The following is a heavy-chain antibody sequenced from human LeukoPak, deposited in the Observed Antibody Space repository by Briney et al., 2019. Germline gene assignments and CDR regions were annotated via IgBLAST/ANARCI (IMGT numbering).Heavy chain of an antibody. Sequence: SETLSLTCTVSGGSISSSSYYWGWIRQPPGKGLEWIGGIYYSGSTYYNPSLKSRVTISVDTSKNQFSLKLSSVTAADTAVYYCARAGATLGILYFQHWGQGTLVTVSS. CDR2: IYYSGST. V-gene: IGHV4-39*07. CDR3: ARAGATLGILYFQH. J-gene: IGHJ1*01. CDR1: GGSISSSSYY. D-gene: IGHD1-26*01.